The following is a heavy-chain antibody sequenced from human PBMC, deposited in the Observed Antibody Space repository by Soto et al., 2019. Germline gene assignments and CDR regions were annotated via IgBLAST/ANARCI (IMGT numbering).Heavy chain of an antibody. CDR3: ARGRGQISLYQYYIMDV. J-gene: IGHJ6*02. V-gene: IGHV4-34*01. Sequence: PSETLSLTCAVYGGSLSAYYWSWIRQPPVKGLEWIGEVNHSGTTNYNPSLKSRVTISVDTSKNQFSLNLSSVTAADTAVYYCARGRGQISLYQYYIMDVWGQGTTVTVSS. CDR1: GGSLSAYY. D-gene: IGHD3-10*01. CDR2: VNHSGTT.